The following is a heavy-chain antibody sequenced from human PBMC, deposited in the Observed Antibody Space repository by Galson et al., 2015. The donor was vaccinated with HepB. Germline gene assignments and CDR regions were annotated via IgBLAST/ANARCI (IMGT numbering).Heavy chain of an antibody. CDR2: IIPILGIA. V-gene: IGHV1-69*04. CDR3: AREGGGNIVVVVAATGLFDY. D-gene: IGHD2-15*01. CDR1: GGTFNSYA. J-gene: IGHJ5*01. Sequence: SVKVSCKASGGTFNSYAISWVRQAPGQGLEWMGRIIPILGIANYAQKFQGRVTITADKSTSTAYMELSSLRSEDTAVYYCAREGGGNIVVVVAATGLFDYSGHGTLVTVAS.